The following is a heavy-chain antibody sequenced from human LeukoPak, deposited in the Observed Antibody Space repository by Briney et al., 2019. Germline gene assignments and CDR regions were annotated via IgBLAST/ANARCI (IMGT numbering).Heavy chain of an antibody. V-gene: IGHV1-46*01. J-gene: IGHJ4*02. CDR1: GDTFTNYY. CDR2: INPSGSST. D-gene: IGHD3-10*01. CDR3: ARAGFYGRELFPAFDY. Sequence: ASVKVSCKASGDTFTNYYIHWVRQAPGQGLEWMGIINPSGSSTSYAQKFQGRVTMTRDTSTSTVNMELSNLRSEDTAVYYCARAGFYGRELFPAFDYWGQGTLVTVSS.